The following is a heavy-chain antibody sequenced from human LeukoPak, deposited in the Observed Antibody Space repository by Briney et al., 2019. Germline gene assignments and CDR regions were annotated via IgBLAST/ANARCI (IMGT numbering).Heavy chain of an antibody. V-gene: IGHV5-51*01. D-gene: IGHD2-8*01. J-gene: IGHJ4*02. CDR3: ARHARYCSNGVCYVDY. CDR1: GYSCISYW. CDR2: IYPGDSGT. Sequence: KPGESLKISCKGSGYSCISYWIGWGLQMPAKDLEWRGSIYPGDSGTRYSPSFQGQVTISADKSISTAYLQWSSLKASDTAMYYCARHARYCSNGVCYVDYWGPGTLVTVSS.